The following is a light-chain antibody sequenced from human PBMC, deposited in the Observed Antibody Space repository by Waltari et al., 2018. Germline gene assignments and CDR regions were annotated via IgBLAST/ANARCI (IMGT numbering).Light chain of an antibody. CDR1: SSVVGGYNY. CDR3: SSYTSSSTLGV. CDR2: DVS. J-gene: IGLJ2*01. V-gene: IGLV2-14*01. Sequence: QSALTQPASVSGSPGQSITIPCTGTSSVVGGYNYVPWYQQHPSKAPKLMIYDVSKRPSGVSNRFSGSKSGNTASLTISGLQAEDEADYYCSSYTSSSTLGVFGGGTKLTVL.